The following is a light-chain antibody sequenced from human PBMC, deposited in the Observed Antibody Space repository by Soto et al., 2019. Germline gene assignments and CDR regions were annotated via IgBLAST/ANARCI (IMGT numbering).Light chain of an antibody. CDR3: QQYLSLPPLT. CDR2: DVS. V-gene: IGKV1-33*01. Sequence: DIQMTQSPSSLSATIGDRVTISCQASRDISNYINGYQQKPGRAPKLLIYDVSNLETGVPSRFSGSGSGTDFTFTISSLQPEDIATYYCQQYLSLPPLTFGGGTRVEIK. CDR1: RDISNY. J-gene: IGKJ4*01.